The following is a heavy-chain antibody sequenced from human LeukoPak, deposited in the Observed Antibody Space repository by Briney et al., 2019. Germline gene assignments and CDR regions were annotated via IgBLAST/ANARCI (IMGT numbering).Heavy chain of an antibody. CDR2: IHYNGIT. CDR3: ARHISSGGTYAHFDY. D-gene: IGHD1-26*01. J-gene: IGHJ4*02. Sequence: SETLSLTCTVSGSMYNYYWSWIRQPPGKGLEWIGYIHYNGITSYNPSLESRVTTSLDTSENQVSLKLTSVTAADTAVYYCARHISSGGTYAHFDYWGQGTLVTVSS. V-gene: IGHV4-59*08. CDR1: GSMYNYY.